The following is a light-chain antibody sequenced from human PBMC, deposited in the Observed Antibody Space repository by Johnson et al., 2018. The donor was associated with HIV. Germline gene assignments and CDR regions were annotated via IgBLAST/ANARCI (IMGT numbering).Light chain of an antibody. CDR2: DTD. CDR1: SSNIGNNF. J-gene: IGLJ1*01. V-gene: IGLV1-51*01. Sequence: QSVLTQPPSVSAAPGQKVTVSCSGSSSNIGNNFVSWYQQVPGTAPKLLIYDTDKRPSGIPDRFSGSKSGTSATLGIRGLQTGDEADYYCGTWDNSRSAGVFGSGTKVTVL. CDR3: GTWDNSRSAGV.